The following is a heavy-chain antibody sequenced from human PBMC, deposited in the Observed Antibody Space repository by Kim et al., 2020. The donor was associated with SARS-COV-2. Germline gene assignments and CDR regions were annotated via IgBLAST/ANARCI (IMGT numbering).Heavy chain of an antibody. CDR1: GYTFNDYY. V-gene: IGHV3-11*06. J-gene: IGHJ4*02. D-gene: IGHD5-18*01. CDR2: IAGRRNHT. CDR3: TRDAALVPDY. Sequence: GGSLRLSCVASGYTFNDYYMSWIRQAPGKGLEWLAYIAGRRNHTNYADSVKGRFTISRDSATNSLYLQMNSLRAEDTALYYCTRDAALVPDYLGQGTL.